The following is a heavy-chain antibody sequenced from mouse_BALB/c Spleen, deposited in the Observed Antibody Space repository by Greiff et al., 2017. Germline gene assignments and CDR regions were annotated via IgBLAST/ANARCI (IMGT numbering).Heavy chain of an antibody. D-gene: IGHD1-1*01. CDR1: GFSLTSYG. CDR3: ARDHYYGSSYGYFDV. V-gene: IGHV2-9*02. Sequence: QVQLQQSGPGLVAPSQSLSITCTVSGFSLTSYGVHWVRQPPGKGLEWLGVIWAGGSTNYNSALMSRLSISKDNSKSQVFLKMNSLQTDDTAMYYCARDHYYGSSYGYFDVWGAGTTVTVSS. CDR2: IWAGGST. J-gene: IGHJ1*01.